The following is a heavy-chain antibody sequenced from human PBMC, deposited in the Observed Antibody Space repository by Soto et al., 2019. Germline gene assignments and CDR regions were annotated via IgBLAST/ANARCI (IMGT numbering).Heavy chain of an antibody. CDR3: ARLRRPGIAAH. D-gene: IGHD6-13*01. Sequence: SETLSLTCTVSGGSISSSSYYWGWIRQPPGKGLEWIGSIYYSGSTYYNPSLKSRVTISVDTSKNQFSLKLSSVTAADTAVYYCARLRRPGIAAHWGQGTLVTVSS. CDR2: IYYSGST. J-gene: IGHJ4*02. V-gene: IGHV4-39*01. CDR1: GGSISSSSYY.